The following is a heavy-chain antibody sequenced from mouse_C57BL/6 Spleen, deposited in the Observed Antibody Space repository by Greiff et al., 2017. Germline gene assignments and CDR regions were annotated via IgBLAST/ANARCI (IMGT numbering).Heavy chain of an antibody. J-gene: IGHJ1*01. Sequence: EVKLVESGEGLVKPVGSLKLSCASSGFTFSSYAMSWVRQSPEKRLELVAYLSSGGDYIYYADTVKGRFTISRANARNTLYLQMSSLKSEDTAMYYCTRGNTVVFDWYFDVWGAGTTVTVSS. CDR1: GFTFSSYA. CDR2: LSSGGDYI. V-gene: IGHV5-9-1*02. D-gene: IGHD1-1*01. CDR3: TRGNTVVFDWYFDV.